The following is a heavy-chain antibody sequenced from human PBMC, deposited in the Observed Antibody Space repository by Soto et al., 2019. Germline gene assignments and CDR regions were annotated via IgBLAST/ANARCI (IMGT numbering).Heavy chain of an antibody. CDR1: GYGVTTYG. CDR2: ISAHNGNT. J-gene: IGHJ4*02. V-gene: IGHV1-18*01. D-gene: IGHD1-1*01. CDR3: ARGRYGDY. Sequence: QVHLVQSGAEVKKLGASVKVSCKGSGYGVTTYGSTWVRQAPVQGLEWMAWISAHNGNTNYAQKLQGRVTVTRDTSTSTAYMELRSLRSDDTAVYYCARGRYGDYWGQGALVTVCS.